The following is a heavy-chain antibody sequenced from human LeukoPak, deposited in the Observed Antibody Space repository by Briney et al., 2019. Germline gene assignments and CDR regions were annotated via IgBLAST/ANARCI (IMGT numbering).Heavy chain of an antibody. CDR1: GGSISSYY. D-gene: IGHD6-19*01. CDR2: IYYSGST. J-gene: IGHJ4*02. Sequence: SETLSLTCTVSGGSISSYYWSWIRQPPGRGLQGIGDIYYSGSTNYNPSLKSRVTISVDTSKNQFSLRLTSVTAADTAVYYCAREGMAVGFARFPIFNYWGQGTLVTVSS. CDR3: AREGMAVGFARFPIFNY. V-gene: IGHV4-59*01.